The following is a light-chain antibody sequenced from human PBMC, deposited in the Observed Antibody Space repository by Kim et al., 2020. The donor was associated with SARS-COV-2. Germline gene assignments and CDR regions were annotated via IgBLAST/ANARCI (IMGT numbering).Light chain of an antibody. J-gene: IGLJ2*01. V-gene: IGLV2-14*03. CDR1: GSDVGREDY. CDR2: DVT. Sequence: QSIDIAATGTGSDVGREDYVCGDQHRPGKAPKLKLNDVTRRPSGGSDRVSGAKSGNTASLTISGLQAEDEAAYYCSSFTTTPTLVFGGGTQLTVL. CDR3: SSFTTTPTLV.